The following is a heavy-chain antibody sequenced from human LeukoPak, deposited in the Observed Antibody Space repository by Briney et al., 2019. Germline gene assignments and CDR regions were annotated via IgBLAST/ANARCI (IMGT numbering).Heavy chain of an antibody. Sequence: SSETLSLTCTVSGGSISSGGYYWSWIRQHPGKGLEWIGYIYYSGSTNYNPSLKSRVTISVDTSKNQFSLKLSSVTAADTAVYYCARDRRRITMVRGVIEAWFDPWGQGTLVTVSS. J-gene: IGHJ5*02. CDR3: ARDRRRITMVRGVIEAWFDP. CDR2: IYYSGST. D-gene: IGHD3-10*01. V-gene: IGHV4-61*08. CDR1: GGSISSGGYY.